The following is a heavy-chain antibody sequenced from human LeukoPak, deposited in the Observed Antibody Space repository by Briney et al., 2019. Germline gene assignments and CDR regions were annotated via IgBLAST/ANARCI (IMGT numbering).Heavy chain of an antibody. CDR1: GGSISSTSYY. Sequence: SETLSLTCTVSGGSISSTSYYWGWIRQPPGKGLEWIGYIYSSGTTNYNPSLKSRVTISIDTSKNQFSLKLSSVTAADTAVYYCARRYYGSGTNWFDPWGQGTLVTVSS. CDR3: ARRYYGSGTNWFDP. J-gene: IGHJ5*02. CDR2: IYSSGTT. V-gene: IGHV4-61*05. D-gene: IGHD3-10*01.